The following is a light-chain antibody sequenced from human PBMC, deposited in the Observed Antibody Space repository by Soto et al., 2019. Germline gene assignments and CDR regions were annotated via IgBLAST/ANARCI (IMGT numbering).Light chain of an antibody. CDR1: QGMSRW. CDR2: AAT. CDR3: QQANNFPIT. V-gene: IGKV1-12*01. Sequence: IHLTKSPSPLSATVGDIVTITCRASQGMSRWLAWYQQRPGKAPKLLINAATTLQSGVPSRFSGSGSGTDFTLTISGLEPEDFATYYCQQANNFPITFGQGTRLEIK. J-gene: IGKJ5*01.